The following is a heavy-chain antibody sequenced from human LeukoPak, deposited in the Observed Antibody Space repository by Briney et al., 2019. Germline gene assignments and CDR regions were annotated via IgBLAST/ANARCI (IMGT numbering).Heavy chain of an antibody. D-gene: IGHD6-13*01. CDR1: GYTFTSYG. CDR2: ISAYNGNT. J-gene: IGHJ2*01. CDR3: ARVGSSSWYGWYFDL. Sequence: ASVKVSCKASGYTFTSYGISWVRQAPGQGLEWMGWISAYNGNTNYAQKLQGRVTMTTDTSTSTAYMELRSLTSDDTAVYYCARVGSSSWYGWYFDLWGRGTQVTVSS. V-gene: IGHV1-18*01.